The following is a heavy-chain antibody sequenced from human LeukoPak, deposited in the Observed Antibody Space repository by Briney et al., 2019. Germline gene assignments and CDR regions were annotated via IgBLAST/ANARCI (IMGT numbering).Heavy chain of an antibody. CDR3: ARAGYDILTGYYPGY. CDR2: ISSSSSYI. V-gene: IGHV3-21*01. J-gene: IGHJ4*02. Sequence: GGSLRLSCAASGFTFSSYSMNWVRQAPGKGLGWVSSISSSSSYIYYADSVKGRFTISRDSAKNSLYLQMNSLRAEDTAVYYCARAGYDILTGYYPGYWGQGTLVTVSS. D-gene: IGHD3-9*01. CDR1: GFTFSSYS.